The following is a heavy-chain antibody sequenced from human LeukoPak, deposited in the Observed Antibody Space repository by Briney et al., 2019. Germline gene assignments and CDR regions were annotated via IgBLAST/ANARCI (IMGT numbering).Heavy chain of an antibody. V-gene: IGHV4-34*01. CDR3: ALGIAAAGTFVG. CDR2: INHSGST. CDR1: GGSFSGYY. Sequence: SETPSLTCAVHGGSFSGYYWSWIRQPPGKGLEWIGEINHSGSTNYNPSLKSRVTISVDTSKNQFSLKLSAVTAADTAVYYCALGIAAAGTFVGWGQGTLVTVSS. J-gene: IGHJ4*02. D-gene: IGHD6-13*01.